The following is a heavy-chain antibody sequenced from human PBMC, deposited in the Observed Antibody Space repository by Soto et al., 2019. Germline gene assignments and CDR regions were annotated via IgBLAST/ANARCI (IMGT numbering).Heavy chain of an antibody. CDR1: GFTFRIYS. D-gene: IGHD3-16*01. Sequence: PLGVLRLSCAASGFTFRIYSMHWVRQSPGKGLEWVAVMWYDGTNKYYGESVKGRFTISRDNSENTLYLQMNSLRVEDTAVYYCARDATFGTKGGSFDIWGHGTLVTVSS. CDR2: MWYDGTNK. V-gene: IGHV3-33*01. J-gene: IGHJ3*02. CDR3: ARDATFGTKGGSFDI.